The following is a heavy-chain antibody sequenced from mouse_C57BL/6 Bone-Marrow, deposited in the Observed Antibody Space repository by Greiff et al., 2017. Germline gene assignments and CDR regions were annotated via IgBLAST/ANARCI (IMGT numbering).Heavy chain of an antibody. Sequence: VKLMVSGPGLVQPSQSLSITCTVSGFSLTSFGLHWVRQSPGKGLEWLGVLWSGGSTDYNVAFISRLSISKDNSKSQVFFKMNSLQADDTAIYYCARRGYGSSCWYFDVWGTGTTVTVSS. CDR1: GFSLTSFG. J-gene: IGHJ1*03. CDR2: LWSGGST. V-gene: IGHV2-2*01. D-gene: IGHD1-1*01. CDR3: ARRGYGSSCWYFDV.